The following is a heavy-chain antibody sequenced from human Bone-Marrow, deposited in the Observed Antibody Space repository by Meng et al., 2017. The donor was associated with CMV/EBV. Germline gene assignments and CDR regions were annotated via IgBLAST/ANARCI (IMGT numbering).Heavy chain of an antibody. CDR1: GFTFSSYA. CDR3: ATQTSCSGGSCYEPYYLYS. V-gene: IGHV3-30-3*01. CDR2: ISYDGSKK. D-gene: IGHD2-15*01. Sequence: GESLKISCAASGFTFSSYAMHWVRQAPGKGLEWVAIISYDGSKKYYADSVKGRFTIPRDKSKSTLYLQMNSLRAEDRAVYYCATQTSCSGGSCYEPYYLYSWGQGTLVTVSS. J-gene: IGHJ4*02.